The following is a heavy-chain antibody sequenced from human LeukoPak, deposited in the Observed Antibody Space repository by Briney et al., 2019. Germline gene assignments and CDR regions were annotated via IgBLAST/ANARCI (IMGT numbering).Heavy chain of an antibody. D-gene: IGHD3-22*01. Sequence: SETLSLTCTVSGGSISSGGYYWSWIRQHPGKGLEWIGYIYYSGSTYYNPSLKSRVTISVDTSKNQFSLKLSSVTAADTAVYYCARDSSDYYDSVDWGQGTLVTVSS. CDR1: GGSISSGGYY. CDR3: ARDSSDYYDSVD. J-gene: IGHJ4*02. CDR2: IYYSGST. V-gene: IGHV4-31*03.